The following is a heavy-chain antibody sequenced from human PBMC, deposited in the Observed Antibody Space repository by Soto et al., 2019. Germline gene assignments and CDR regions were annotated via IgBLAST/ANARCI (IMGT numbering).Heavy chain of an antibody. Sequence: QVQLQESGPGLVKPSQTLSLTCTVSGGSISSGDYYWSWIRQPPGKGLEWIGYIYYSGRSYCHPSLKSRVTIPVDTSKNQFSLKLSSVTAADTAVYYCARYLIPGGSFDYWVQGTLVTVSS. D-gene: IGHD3-10*01. V-gene: IGHV4-30-4*01. CDR1: GGSISSGDYY. CDR3: ARYLIPGGSFDY. CDR2: IYYSGRS. J-gene: IGHJ4*02.